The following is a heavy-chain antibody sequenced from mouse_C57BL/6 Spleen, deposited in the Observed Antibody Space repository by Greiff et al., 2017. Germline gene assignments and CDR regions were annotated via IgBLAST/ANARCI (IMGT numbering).Heavy chain of an antibody. J-gene: IGHJ3*01. D-gene: IGHD3-2*02. CDR1: GYTFTSYW. Sequence: QVQLKQSGTELVKPGASVKLSCKASGYTFTSYWMHWVKQRPGQGLEWIGNINPSNGGTNYNEKFKSKATLTVDKSSSTAYMQLSSLTSEDSAVYYCARGSGYPDWFAYWGQGTLVTVSA. V-gene: IGHV1-53*01. CDR3: ARGSGYPDWFAY. CDR2: INPSNGGT.